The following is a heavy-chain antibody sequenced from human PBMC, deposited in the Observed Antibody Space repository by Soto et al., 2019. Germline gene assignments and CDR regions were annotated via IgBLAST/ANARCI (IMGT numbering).Heavy chain of an antibody. Sequence: QVQLVESGGGVVQPGRSLRLSCAASGFTFSSYAMHWVRQAPGKGLEWVAVISYDGSNKYYADSVKGRFTISRDNSKNTLYLQMNSLRAEDTTVYYCARAREMATILVWYFDLWGRGTLVTVSS. J-gene: IGHJ2*01. CDR1: GFTFSSYA. V-gene: IGHV3-30-3*01. CDR2: ISYDGSNK. CDR3: ARAREMATILVWYFDL. D-gene: IGHD5-12*01.